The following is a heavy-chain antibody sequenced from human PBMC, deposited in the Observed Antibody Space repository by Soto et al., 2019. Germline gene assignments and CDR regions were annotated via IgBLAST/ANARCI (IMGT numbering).Heavy chain of an antibody. CDR2: MSYDGSNE. V-gene: IGHV3-30*18. J-gene: IGHJ4*02. Sequence: QVQLVESGGGVVQPGRSRRLSWAASGFTFSHYAMHWVRQAPGKGLEWVALMSYDGSNEYYADSVKGRFTISRDNSKNTLYLQMNSLRAEDTAVYYCAKDGSHNFDYWGQGTLVTVSS. D-gene: IGHD1-26*01. CDR3: AKDGSHNFDY. CDR1: GFTFSHYA.